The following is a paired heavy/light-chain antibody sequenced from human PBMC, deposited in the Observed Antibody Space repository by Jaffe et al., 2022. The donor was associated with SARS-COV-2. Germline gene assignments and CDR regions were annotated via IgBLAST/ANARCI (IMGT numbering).Heavy chain of an antibody. V-gene: IGHV3-9*01. J-gene: IGHJ6*02. CDR2: VNWDSTTI. CDR3: VKDRETHQAGGMDV. Sequence: EMQLAESGGGLIEPGRSLRLSCAASGFTFEHYAMHWVRQAPGKGLEWVAGVNWDSTTITYGDSVKGRFTISRDSAKNSLYLQMSSLRTEDTAVYYCVKDRETHQAGGMDVWGQGTTVTVSS. CDR1: GFTFEHYA. D-gene: IGHD1-26*01.
Light chain of an antibody. J-gene: IGKJ4*01. CDR2: LGS. CDR1: QSLLHTNGYKY. V-gene: IGKV2-28*01. CDR3: MQALQTPLT. Sequence: IVLTQSPLSLPVTPGEPASISCRSSQSLLHTNGYKYLDWYLQKPGQSPQLLIHLGSNRASGVPDRFSGSGSGTDFTLKISRVEAEDVGVYYCMQALQTPLTFGGGTKVEIK.